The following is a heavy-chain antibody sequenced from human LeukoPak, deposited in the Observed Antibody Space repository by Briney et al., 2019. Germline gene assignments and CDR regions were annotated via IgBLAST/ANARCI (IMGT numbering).Heavy chain of an antibody. J-gene: IGHJ4*02. CDR2: ISYDGSKK. D-gene: IGHD6-19*01. CDR3: ARYIIAVRSFDF. CDR1: GFTFSSYG. V-gene: IGHV3-30*03. Sequence: GGSLRLSCAASGFTFSSYGMHWVRQAPGKGLEWVAVISYDGSKKYYADSVKGRFTISRDNSENTLYLRMNSLRVEDTAVYYCARYIIAVRSFDFWGQGTLVTVSS.